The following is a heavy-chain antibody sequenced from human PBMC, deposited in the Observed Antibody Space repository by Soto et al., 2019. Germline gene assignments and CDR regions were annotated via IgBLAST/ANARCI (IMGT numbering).Heavy chain of an antibody. D-gene: IGHD3-22*01. V-gene: IGHV3-48*02. J-gene: IGHJ3*02. CDR2: ISSSSSTI. Sequence: GGSLRLSCAASGFTFSSYSMNWVRQAPGKGLEWVSYISSSSSTIYYADSVKGRFTVSRDNAKNSLYLQMNSLRDEDTAVYYCARDPYYYDSSGYFGDAFDICGQGTMVTVSS. CDR3: ARDPYYYDSSGYFGDAFDI. CDR1: GFTFSSYS.